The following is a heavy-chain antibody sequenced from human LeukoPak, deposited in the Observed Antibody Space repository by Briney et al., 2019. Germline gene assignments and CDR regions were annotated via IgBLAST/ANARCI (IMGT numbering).Heavy chain of an antibody. Sequence: PGGSLRLSRAASGFTFSRYVMSWVRQAPGKGLEWVSGISGSGGRTYLADAVKGRCTLSRDNPKNTLYLQTNSLSAADTAGYYSAKGGIAVAYFQHWGRRTLVTASS. J-gene: IGHJ1*01. CDR2: ISGSGGRT. D-gene: IGHD6-19*01. CDR3: AKGGIAVAYFQH. V-gene: IGHV3-23*01. CDR1: GFTFSRYV.